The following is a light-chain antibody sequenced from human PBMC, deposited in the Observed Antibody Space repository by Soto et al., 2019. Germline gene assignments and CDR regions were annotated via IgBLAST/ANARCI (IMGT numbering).Light chain of an antibody. CDR3: QQSYSTPRT. J-gene: IGKJ1*01. V-gene: IGKV1-39*01. Sequence: DIQMTQSPSSLSASVGDRVTITCRASQSISSYLNWYQQKPGKAPKLLIYAASSLQSGVPSRFSGSGSGTDFTLTISSLQPEAFETSYCQQSYSTPRTFGQGTKVDIK. CDR2: AAS. CDR1: QSISSY.